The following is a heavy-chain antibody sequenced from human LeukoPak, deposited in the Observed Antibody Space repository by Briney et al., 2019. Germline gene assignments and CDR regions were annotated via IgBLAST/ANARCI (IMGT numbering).Heavy chain of an antibody. Sequence: GGSLRLSCAASGFTFIDYDMHWVRQDIGKGLEWVSAIGIRGDTHYSGSVKGRFTISRENAESSLYLQMNSLRAEDTAVYYCARGGIQVSGIDEFDYWGQGTLVTVSS. CDR1: GFTFIDYD. CDR3: ARGGIQVSGIDEFDY. CDR2: IGIRGDT. D-gene: IGHD6-19*01. V-gene: IGHV3-13*01. J-gene: IGHJ4*02.